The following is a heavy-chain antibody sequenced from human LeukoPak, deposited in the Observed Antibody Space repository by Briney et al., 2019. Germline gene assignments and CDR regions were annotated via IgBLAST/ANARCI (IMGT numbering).Heavy chain of an antibody. CDR1: GGSISSSSYY. J-gene: IGHJ5*02. CDR2: IYYSGST. V-gene: IGHV4-39*01. CDR3: ARTTYCSSTSCYDWFDP. Sequence: SETLSLTCTVSGGSISSSSYYWGWIRQPPGKGLEWIGSIYYSGSTYYNPSLKSRVTISVDTSKNQFSLKLSSVTAADTAVYYCARTTYCSSTSCYDWFDPWGQGTLVTVSS. D-gene: IGHD2-2*01.